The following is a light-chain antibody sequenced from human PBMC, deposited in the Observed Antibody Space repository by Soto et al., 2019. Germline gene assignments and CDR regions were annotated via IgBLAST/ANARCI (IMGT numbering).Light chain of an antibody. CDR1: SSDVGGYHY. CDR2: DVS. J-gene: IGLJ1*01. V-gene: IGLV2-11*01. CDR3: CSYAGSYKGYV. Sequence: QSVLTQPRSESGSPGQSVTISCTGTSSDVGGYHYVSWYQQHPGKAPKLMIYDVSKRPSGVPDRFSGSKSGNTASLTISGLQAEDEAYYYCCSYAGSYKGYVFGTGTKVTLL.